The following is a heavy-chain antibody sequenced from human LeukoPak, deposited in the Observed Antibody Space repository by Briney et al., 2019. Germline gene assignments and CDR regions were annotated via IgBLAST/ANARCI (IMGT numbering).Heavy chain of an antibody. Sequence: GRSLRLSCAASGFTFSSYAMHWVRQAPGKGLEWVAVISYDGSNKYYADSVKGRFTISRDNSKNTVSLQMNSLRDDDTAVFYCTKEGATGSRYNFDYWGQGTLVNVSS. CDR2: ISYDGSNK. V-gene: IGHV3-30*01. CDR3: TKEGATGSRYNFDY. CDR1: GFTFSSYA. D-gene: IGHD2-15*01. J-gene: IGHJ4*02.